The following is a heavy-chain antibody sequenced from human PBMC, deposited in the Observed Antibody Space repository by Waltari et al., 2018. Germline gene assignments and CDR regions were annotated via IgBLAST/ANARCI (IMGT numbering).Heavy chain of an antibody. V-gene: IGHV3-9*01. CDR2: ISWNSGSL. D-gene: IGHD5-12*01. Sequence: EVQLVESGGGLVQPGRSLRLSCAASGFTFDDYAMHWVRQAPGKGLEWVSGISWNSGSLGDADAVKGRFTISRDNAKNSLYLQMNSLRAEDTALYYCAKDMNRWLDGAQEYWCPGTLVTVSS. J-gene: IGHJ4*02. CDR3: AKDMNRWLDGAQEY. CDR1: GFTFDDYA.